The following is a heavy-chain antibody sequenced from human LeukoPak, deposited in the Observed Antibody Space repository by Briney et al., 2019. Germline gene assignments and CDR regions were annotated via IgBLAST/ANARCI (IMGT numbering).Heavy chain of an antibody. CDR2: ISGSGGNT. V-gene: IGHV3-23*01. CDR3: ATYRQVLLPFES. CDR1: GFTFNNYG. J-gene: IGHJ4*02. D-gene: IGHD2-8*02. Sequence: GGSLRLSCAASGFTFNNYGMSWVRQAPGKGLEWVSAISGSGGNTYNADSVKGRFTISRDNSKNTLSLQMNSLRAEDTAVYYCATYRQVLLPFESWGQGTLVTVSS.